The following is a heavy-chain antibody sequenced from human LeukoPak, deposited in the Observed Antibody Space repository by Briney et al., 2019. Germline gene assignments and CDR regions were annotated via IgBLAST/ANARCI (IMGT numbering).Heavy chain of an antibody. D-gene: IGHD3-10*01. CDR1: GGSISSDY. CDR3: ARHAPGGFGELEPFDY. CDR2: MYYIGSN. Sequence: SETLSLTCTVSGGSISSDYWSWIRQSPGKGLEWLGYMYYIGSNNYNPSPKSRVTISLDTSKNQFSLGLSSVTAADTAVYYCARHAPGGFGELEPFDYWGQGILVTVSS. V-gene: IGHV4-59*08. J-gene: IGHJ4*02.